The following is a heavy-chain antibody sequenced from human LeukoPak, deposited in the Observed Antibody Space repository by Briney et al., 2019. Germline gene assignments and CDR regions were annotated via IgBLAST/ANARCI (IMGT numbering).Heavy chain of an antibody. J-gene: IGHJ4*02. V-gene: IGHV4-61*02. CDR3: ARDRPHISGSPHFDY. D-gene: IGHD6-19*01. CDR1: GGSISSGIYY. CDR2: IFTSGNT. Sequence: PSETLSLTCTVSGGSISSGIYYWSWIRQPAGKGLEWIGRIFTSGNTNYNPSLRGRVTISFDTSKNQFSLNLSSVTAADTAVYYCARDRPHISGSPHFDYWGQGTLATVSS.